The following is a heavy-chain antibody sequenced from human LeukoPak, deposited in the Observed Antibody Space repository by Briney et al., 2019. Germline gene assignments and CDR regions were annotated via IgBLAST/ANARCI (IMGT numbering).Heavy chain of an antibody. D-gene: IGHD4-17*01. J-gene: IGHJ4*02. CDR3: APATWGYGDSEPCDC. V-gene: IGHV3-30*04. Sequence: GGSLRLSCAASGFTFSSYAMHWVRQAPGKGLEWVAVISYDGSNKYYADSVKGRFTISRDNSKNTPYLQMNSLRAEDTAVYYCAPATWGYGDSEPCDCWGQGTLDSVSS. CDR2: ISYDGSNK. CDR1: GFTFSSYA.